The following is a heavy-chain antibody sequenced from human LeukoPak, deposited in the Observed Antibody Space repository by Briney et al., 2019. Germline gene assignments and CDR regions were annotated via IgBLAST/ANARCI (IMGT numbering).Heavy chain of an antibody. CDR3: ARGRGSGSYFYYYYGMDV. CDR1: GGSFSGYY. J-gene: IGHJ6*02. CDR2: INHSGST. D-gene: IGHD3-10*01. V-gene: IGHV4-34*01. Sequence: SGTLSLTCAVYGGSFSGYYWSWIRQPPGKGLEWIGEINHSGSTNYNPSLKSRVTISVDTSKNQFSLKLSSVTAADTAVYYCARGRGSGSYFYYYYGMDVWGQGTTVTVSS.